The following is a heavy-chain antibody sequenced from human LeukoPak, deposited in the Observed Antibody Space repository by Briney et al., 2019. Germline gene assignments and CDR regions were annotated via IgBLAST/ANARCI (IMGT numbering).Heavy chain of an antibody. Sequence: SETLSLTCTVSGGSISSYYWNWIRQPPGEGLEWIGYIYYSGSTNYNPSLKSRVTISVDTSKNQFSLELSSVTAADTAVYYCARGGWYPESFQHWGQGALVTVSS. CDR3: ARGGWYPESFQH. CDR1: GGSISSYY. CDR2: IYYSGST. V-gene: IGHV4-59*01. J-gene: IGHJ1*01. D-gene: IGHD6-19*01.